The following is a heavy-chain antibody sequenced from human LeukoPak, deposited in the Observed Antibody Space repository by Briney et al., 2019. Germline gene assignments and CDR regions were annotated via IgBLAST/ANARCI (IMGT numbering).Heavy chain of an antibody. J-gene: IGHJ6*03. V-gene: IGHV1-69*15. CDR3: ARDRGYSYAKKSSYYYYMDA. CDR2: IIPIFGTA. CDR1: GGTFSNYA. Sequence: SVKVSCKTSGGTFSNYAISWVRQAPGQGLEWMGRIIPIFGTANYAQKFQGRVTINADEFTSTVYMELYSLTSEDTAVYYCARDRGYSYAKKSSYYYYMDAWGKGTTVTISS. D-gene: IGHD5-18*01.